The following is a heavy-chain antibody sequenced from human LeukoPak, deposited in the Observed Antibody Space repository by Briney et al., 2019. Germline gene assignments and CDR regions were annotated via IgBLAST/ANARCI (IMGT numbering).Heavy chain of an antibody. CDR3: ARGPALRY. Sequence: SETLSLTCTVSGGSISSYYWSWIRQPPGKGLEWIGYIYYSGSTNYNPSLKSRVTISVDTSKNQFSLKLSSVTAADTAVYYCARGPALRYWGQGTLVTVSS. CDR2: IYYSGST. J-gene: IGHJ4*02. CDR1: GGSISSYY. V-gene: IGHV4-59*12.